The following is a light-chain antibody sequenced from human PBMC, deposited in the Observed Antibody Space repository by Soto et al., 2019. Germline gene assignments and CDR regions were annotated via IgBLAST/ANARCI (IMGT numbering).Light chain of an antibody. J-gene: IGKJ1*01. CDR1: QSVSSY. Sequence: EIVLTQSPGTLSLSPGERATLSCRASQSVSSYLAWYQQKPGQAPRLLIYDASTRATGISSRFSGSWSGTDFTLTISSLEPEDFAVYYCQHRSNWPVTVGQGTKVEVK. V-gene: IGKV3-11*01. CDR2: DAS. CDR3: QHRSNWPVT.